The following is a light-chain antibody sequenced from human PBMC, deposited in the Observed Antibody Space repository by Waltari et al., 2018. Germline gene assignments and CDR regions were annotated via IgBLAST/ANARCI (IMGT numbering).Light chain of an antibody. CDR2: RTS. CDR3: LLSYSGSFYV. J-gene: IGLJ1*01. Sequence: QAVVTQEPSVTVSPGGTVTLTCPSSTGPVTSCLPTCWIQQKPGQAPRILISRTSDKKSWTPARFSGSLIGAKAALTLSGALPEDEADYYCLLSYSGSFYVFGTGTKVTVL. CDR1: TGPVTSCLP. V-gene: IGLV7-46*01.